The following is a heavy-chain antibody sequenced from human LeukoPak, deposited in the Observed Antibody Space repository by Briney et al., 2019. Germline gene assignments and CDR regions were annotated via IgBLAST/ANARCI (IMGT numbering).Heavy chain of an antibody. Sequence: PSETLSLTCTVSGGSISSSSCYWGWIRQPPGKGLEWIGSIYYSGSTYYNPSLKSRVTISVDTSKYQFSLKLSSVTAADTAVYYCARHDDFLPFDYWGQGTLVTVSS. CDR1: GGSISSSSCY. D-gene: IGHD3-3*01. CDR3: ARHDDFLPFDY. CDR2: IYYSGST. V-gene: IGHV4-39*01. J-gene: IGHJ4*02.